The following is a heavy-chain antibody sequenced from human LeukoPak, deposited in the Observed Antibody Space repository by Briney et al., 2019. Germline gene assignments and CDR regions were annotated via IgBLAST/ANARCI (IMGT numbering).Heavy chain of an antibody. D-gene: IGHD3-10*01. Sequence: SETLSLTCAVSGGAISSSNWWSWVRQPPGKGLEWIGEIYHSGSTNYNPSLKSRVTISVDKSKNQFSLKLSSVTAADTAVYYCASGSRGAGHNWFDPWGQGTLVTVSS. V-gene: IGHV4-4*02. J-gene: IGHJ5*02. CDR2: IYHSGST. CDR1: GGAISSSNW. CDR3: ASGSRGAGHNWFDP.